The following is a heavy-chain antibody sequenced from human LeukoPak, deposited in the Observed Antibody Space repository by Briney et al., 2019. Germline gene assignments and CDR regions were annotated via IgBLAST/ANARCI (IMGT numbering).Heavy chain of an antibody. V-gene: IGHV5-51*01. D-gene: IGHD6-19*01. J-gene: IGHJ4*02. CDR2: VYPGDSNT. CDR3: ARFAYSSDYFPGHY. Sequence: GESLKISCKGSGYIFANYWIGWVRQMPGKGLEWMGIVYPGDSNTKYSPSFQGQVTISADRSITTAYLQWSSLKASDTAMYFCARFAYSSDYFPGHYWGQGTRVTVSS. CDR1: GYIFANYW.